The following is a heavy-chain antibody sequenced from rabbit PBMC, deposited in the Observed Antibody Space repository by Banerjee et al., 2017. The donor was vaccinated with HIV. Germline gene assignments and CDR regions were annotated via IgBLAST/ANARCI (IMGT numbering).Heavy chain of an antibody. CDR2: IYPTYGAT. D-gene: IGHD2-1*01. V-gene: IGHV1S45*01. Sequence: QEQLVESGGGLVQPEGSLTLTCTASGFSFSSIYCVCWVRQTPGKGLEWIGCIYPTYGATDYASWVNGRFTISLDNAQNTVFLQMTSLTAADTATYFCARRDSYDDYGDPYTRLDLWGPGTLVTVS. CDR3: ARRDSYDDYGDPYTRLDL. J-gene: IGHJ3*01. CDR1: GFSFSSIYC.